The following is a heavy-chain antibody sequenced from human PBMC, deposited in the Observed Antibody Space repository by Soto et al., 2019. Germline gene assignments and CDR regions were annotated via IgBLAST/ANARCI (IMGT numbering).Heavy chain of an antibody. V-gene: IGHV1-46*01. J-gene: IGHJ4*02. CDR3: ARDKVTYYDFWSGYYPQYYLDY. CDR1: GYTFTSYY. Sequence: ASVKVSCKASGYTFTSYYMHWVRQAPGQGLEWMGIINPSGGSTSYAQKFQGRVTMTRDTSTSTVYMELSSLRSEDTAVYYCARDKVTYYDFWSGYYPQYYLDYWGQGTLVTVSS. D-gene: IGHD3-3*01. CDR2: INPSGGST.